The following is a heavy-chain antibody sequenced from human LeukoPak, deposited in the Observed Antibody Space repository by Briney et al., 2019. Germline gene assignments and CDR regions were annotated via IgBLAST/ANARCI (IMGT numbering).Heavy chain of an antibody. J-gene: IGHJ4*02. V-gene: IGHV7-4-1*02. D-gene: IGHD1-1*01. CDR2: INTNTGNP. CDR1: GGTFSSYA. Sequence: ASVKVSCKASGGTFSSYAISWVRQAPGQGLEWMGWINTNTGNPTYAQGFTGRFVFSLDTSVSTAYLQISSLKAEDTAVYYCARDWIPSVTPLFDYWGQGTLVTVSS. CDR3: ARDWIPSVTPLFDY.